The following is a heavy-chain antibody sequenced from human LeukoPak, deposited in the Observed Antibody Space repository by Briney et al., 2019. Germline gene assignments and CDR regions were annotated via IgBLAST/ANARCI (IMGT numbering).Heavy chain of an antibody. J-gene: IGHJ4*02. Sequence: SETLSLTCTVSGGSISSYYWSWIRQPPGKGLEWIGYIYYSGNTNYNPSLKSRVTISIDTSKNQFSLKLSSVTAADTAVYYCATLFGYSSGWYGEATFDYWGQGTLVTVSS. CDR2: IYYSGNT. CDR1: GGSISSYY. D-gene: IGHD6-19*01. V-gene: IGHV4-59*12. CDR3: ATLFGYSSGWYGEATFDY.